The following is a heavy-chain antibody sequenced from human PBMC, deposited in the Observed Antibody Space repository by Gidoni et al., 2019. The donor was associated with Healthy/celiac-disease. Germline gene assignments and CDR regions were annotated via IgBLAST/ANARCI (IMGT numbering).Heavy chain of an antibody. CDR2: ISSSSSYI. V-gene: IGHV3-21*01. CDR3: ASWTPIAVAVESHLDTNAEYFQH. D-gene: IGHD6-19*01. J-gene: IGHJ1*01. CDR1: GFTFSSYS. Sequence: EVQLVESGGGLVKPGGSLRLSCAASGFTFSSYSMNWVRPAPGKGLEWVSSISSSSSYIYYADSVKGRFTISRDNAKNSLYLQMNSLRAEDTAVYYCASWTPIAVAVESHLDTNAEYFQHWGQGTLVTVSS.